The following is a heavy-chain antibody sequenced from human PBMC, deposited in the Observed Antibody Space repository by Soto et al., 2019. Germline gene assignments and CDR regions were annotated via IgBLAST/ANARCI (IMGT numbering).Heavy chain of an antibody. J-gene: IGHJ4*02. V-gene: IGHV3-23*01. Sequence: ESGGGLVQPGGSLRLSCAASGFTFSSYAMSWVRQAPGKGLEWVSAISGSGGSTYYADSVKGRFTISRDNSKNTLYLQMNSLRAEDTAVYYCAKDLWRYYYDSSGYYPPLFFDYWGQGTLVTVSS. D-gene: IGHD3-22*01. CDR2: ISGSGGST. CDR3: AKDLWRYYYDSSGYYPPLFFDY. CDR1: GFTFSSYA.